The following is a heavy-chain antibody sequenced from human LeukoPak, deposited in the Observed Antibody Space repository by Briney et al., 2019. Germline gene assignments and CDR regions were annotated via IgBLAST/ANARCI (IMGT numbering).Heavy chain of an antibody. V-gene: IGHV3-7*01. J-gene: IGHJ4*02. D-gene: IGHD3-22*01. CDR1: GFRFSDYW. Sequence: GGSLRLSCAASGFRFSDYWMTWVPQAPGKGRECVANIKTDGSANSNPASVKGRFTPSRDKAKNSLHLQMNNMRVEDTAIYYCTKDLNHDSSGWGQGTLVTVSP. CDR2: IKTDGSAN. CDR3: TKDLNHDSSG.